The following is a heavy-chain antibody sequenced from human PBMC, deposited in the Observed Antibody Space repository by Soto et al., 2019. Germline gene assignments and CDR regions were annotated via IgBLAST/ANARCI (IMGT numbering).Heavy chain of an antibody. Sequence: GGSLRLSCSASRFTFSSYAMHWVRQAPGKGLEYVSAISSNGGSTYYADSVKGRFTISRDNSKNTLYLQMSSLRAEDTAVYYCVKGSTMVRGVIDYWGQGTLVTVSS. CDR3: VKGSTMVRGVIDY. J-gene: IGHJ4*02. D-gene: IGHD3-10*01. V-gene: IGHV3-64D*08. CDR2: ISSNGGST. CDR1: RFTFSSYA.